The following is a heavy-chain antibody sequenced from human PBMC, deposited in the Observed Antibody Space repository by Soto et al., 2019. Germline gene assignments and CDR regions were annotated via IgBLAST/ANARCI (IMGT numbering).Heavy chain of an antibody. V-gene: IGHV1-46*01. J-gene: IGHJ6*02. CDR2: INPSGGST. D-gene: IGHD6-13*01. Sequence: GASVKVSCKASGYTFTSYYIHWVRQAPGQGLEWMGMINPSGGSTTYTQKFQGRLTMTRDTSTSTVYMELSSLTSEDTAVYYCVISAAAGNRRRMYVCGQGTSVTVSS. CDR3: VISAAAGNRRRMYV. CDR1: GYTFTSYY.